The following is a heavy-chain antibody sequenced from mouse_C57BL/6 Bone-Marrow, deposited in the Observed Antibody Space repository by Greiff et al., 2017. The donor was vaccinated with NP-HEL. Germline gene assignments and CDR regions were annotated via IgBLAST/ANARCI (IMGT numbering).Heavy chain of an antibody. CDR3: ARDYRGYAMDY. D-gene: IGHD2-12*01. V-gene: IGHV5-16*01. J-gene: IGHJ4*01. CDR1: GFTFSDYY. CDR2: INYDGSST. Sequence: EVMLVESEGGLVQPGSSMKLSCTASGFTFSDYYMAWVRQVPEKGLEWVANINYDGSSTYYLDSLKSRFIISRDNAKNILYLQMSSLKSEDTATYYCARDYRGYAMDYWGQGTSVTVSS.